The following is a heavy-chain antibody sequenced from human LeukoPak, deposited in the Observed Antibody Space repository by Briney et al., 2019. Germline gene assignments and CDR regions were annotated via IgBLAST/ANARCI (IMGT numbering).Heavy chain of an antibody. CDR1: GFTFSSCS. V-gene: IGHV3-21*01. CDR2: ISSSSSYI. CDR3: ARDRQYCSSTSCYSL. Sequence: GSLRLSCAASGFTFSSCSMNWVRQAPGKGLEWVSSISSSSSYIYYADSVKGRFTISRDNAKNSLYLQMNSLRAEDTAVYYCARDRQYCSSTSCYSLWGQGTLVTVSS. D-gene: IGHD2-2*01. J-gene: IGHJ4*02.